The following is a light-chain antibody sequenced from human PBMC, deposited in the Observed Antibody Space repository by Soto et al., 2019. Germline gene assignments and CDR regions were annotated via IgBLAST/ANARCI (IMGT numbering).Light chain of an antibody. V-gene: IGKV2-28*01. Sequence: EIVMTQSPLTLPVTPGEPASISCRSSQSLLYNNTYNYLDWYVQKPGQSPQLLIYFGSNRAPGVPERFSGSGSGTEFTLKINRVEAEDVGTYYCMQALQSLTFGQGTRLEIQ. CDR3: MQALQSLT. CDR1: QSLLYNNTYNY. CDR2: FGS. J-gene: IGKJ5*01.